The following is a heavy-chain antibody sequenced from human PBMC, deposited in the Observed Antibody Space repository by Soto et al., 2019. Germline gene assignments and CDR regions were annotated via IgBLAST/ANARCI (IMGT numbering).Heavy chain of an antibody. D-gene: IGHD2-21*02. CDR3: ARPRPYCGGDCPDS. CDR2: INSDGSST. V-gene: IGHV3-74*01. Sequence: GGSLRLSCEVSGFTFSAYGMHWVRQAPGKGLVWVSRINSDGSSTSYADSVKGRFTISRDNAKNTLYLQMNSLRAEDTAVYYCARPRPYCGGDCPDSWGQGTLVTVSS. J-gene: IGHJ4*02. CDR1: GFTFSAYG.